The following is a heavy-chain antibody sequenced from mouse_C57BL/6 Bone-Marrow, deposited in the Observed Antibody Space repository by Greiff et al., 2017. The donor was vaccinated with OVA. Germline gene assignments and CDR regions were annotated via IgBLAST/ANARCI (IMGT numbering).Heavy chain of an antibody. Sequence: LVESGPELVKPGASVKISCKASGYAFSSSWMNWVKQRPGKGLEWIGRIYPGDGDTNYNGKFKGKATLTADKSSSTAYMQLSSLTSEDSAVYFCAKDYYGSSYALYYFDYWGQGTTLTVSS. V-gene: IGHV1-82*01. J-gene: IGHJ2*01. CDR1: GYAFSSSW. CDR2: IYPGDGDT. CDR3: AKDYYGSSYALYYFDY. D-gene: IGHD1-1*01.